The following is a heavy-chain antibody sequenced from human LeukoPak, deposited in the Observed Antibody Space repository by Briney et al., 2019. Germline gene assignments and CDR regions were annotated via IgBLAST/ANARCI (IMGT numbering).Heavy chain of an antibody. V-gene: IGHV4-4*07. CDR2: IYTSGST. Sequence: SEDLSLTCTVSGGSISSYYWSWIRQPAGKGLEWFGRIYTSGSTNYNPSLKSRVTMSVDTSKNQFSLKLSSVTAADTAVYYCARDSHFVFCSRSRYDYYMGDWGKGTRVTVSS. D-gene: IGHD3-3*01. CDR3: ARDSHFVFCSRSRYDYYMGD. J-gene: IGHJ6*03. CDR1: GGSISSYY.